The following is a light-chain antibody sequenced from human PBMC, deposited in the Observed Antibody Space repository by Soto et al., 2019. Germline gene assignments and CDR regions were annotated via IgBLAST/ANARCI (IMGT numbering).Light chain of an antibody. CDR3: QQYNNWPRT. V-gene: IGKV3-15*01. J-gene: IGKJ1*01. CDR1: QSVSSN. CDR2: GAS. Sequence: EIVMTQSPATLSVSLGERATLTCRASQSVSSNLAWYQQKPGQAPRLLIYGASTRATGIPARFSGSGSGTEFTLTISSLQSEDFAVYYCQQYNNWPRTFGPGTKVEIK.